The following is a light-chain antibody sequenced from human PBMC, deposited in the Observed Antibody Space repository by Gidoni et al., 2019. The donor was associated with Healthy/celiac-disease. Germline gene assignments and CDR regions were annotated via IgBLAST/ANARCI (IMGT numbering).Light chain of an antibody. CDR1: SSDVGGYNY. J-gene: IGLJ1*01. CDR3: SSYTSSSTYV. CDR2: EVS. V-gene: IGLV2-14*01. Sequence: QSALTQPASVSGSPGQSITISCTRTSSDVGGYNYVSWYQQHPGKAPKLMIYEVSNRPSGVSNRFSGSKSGNTASLTISGLQAEDEADYYCSSYTSSSTYVFGTGTKVTV.